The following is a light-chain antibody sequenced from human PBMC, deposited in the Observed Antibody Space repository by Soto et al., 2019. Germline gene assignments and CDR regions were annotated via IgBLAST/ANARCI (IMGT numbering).Light chain of an antibody. J-gene: IGLJ1*01. CDR2: EGS. CDR1: SGDVGSYNL. V-gene: IGLV2-23*01. Sequence: QSALTQPASVSGSPGQSITISCTGTSGDVGSYNLVSWYQHHPGKAPKLMIYEGSKRPSGVSNRFSGSKSGSTASLTISGLQAEDEADYYCCSYARSSTYVFGTGIKVTVL. CDR3: CSYARSSTYV.